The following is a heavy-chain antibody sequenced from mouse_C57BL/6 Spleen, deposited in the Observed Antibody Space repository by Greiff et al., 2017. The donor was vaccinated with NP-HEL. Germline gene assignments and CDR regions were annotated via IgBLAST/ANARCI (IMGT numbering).Heavy chain of an antibody. J-gene: IGHJ2*01. CDR2: ISDGGSYT. Sequence: EVQRVESGGGLVKPGGSLKLSCAASGFTFSSYAMSWVRQTPEKRLEWVATISDGGSYTYYPDNVKGRFTISRDNAKNNLYLQMSHLKSEDTAMYYCARDYYGSSPHYFDYWGQGTTLTVSS. V-gene: IGHV5-4*01. CDR3: ARDYYGSSPHYFDY. CDR1: GFTFSSYA. D-gene: IGHD1-1*01.